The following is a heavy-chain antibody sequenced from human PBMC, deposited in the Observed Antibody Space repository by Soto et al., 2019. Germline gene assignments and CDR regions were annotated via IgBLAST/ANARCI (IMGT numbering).Heavy chain of an antibody. CDR1: GFSVSSNY. D-gene: IGHD3-22*01. Sequence: GGSLRLSCAASGFSVSSNYMCWVRQAQGKGLEWVSVIHSSGSTMYAESVRGRFTISRDNSQSTLHLQMNSLRAEDTAVYYCAREARDSSGYYNIDYWGQGTLVTVSS. CDR2: IHSSGST. CDR3: AREARDSSGYYNIDY. V-gene: IGHV3-53*01. J-gene: IGHJ4*02.